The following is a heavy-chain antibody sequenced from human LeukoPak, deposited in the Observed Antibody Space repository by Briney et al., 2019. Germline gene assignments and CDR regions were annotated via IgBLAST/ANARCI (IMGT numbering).Heavy chain of an antibody. CDR2: IPYDGSNK. J-gene: IGHJ5*02. CDR3: ASGKYRYGDNWFDP. CDR1: GFSFSSYA. V-gene: IGHV3-30*04. Sequence: PGRSLRLSCAASGFSFSSYAMHWVRQAPGKGLEWVAVIPYDGSNKYYADSAKGRFTISRDNSKNTLYLQMNSLRAEDTAVYFCASGKYRYGDNWFDPWGQGTLVTVSS. D-gene: IGHD5-18*01.